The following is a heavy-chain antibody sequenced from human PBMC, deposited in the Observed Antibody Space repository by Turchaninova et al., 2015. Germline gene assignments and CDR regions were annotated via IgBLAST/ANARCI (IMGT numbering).Heavy chain of an antibody. Sequence: VQLVDSGGDLVKPGGSLRIPFEASGFALRSYTMTWVRQAPGKGLEWVSFISSSSTYKYYRDSVEGRFTISRDNAKNSVFLQMNSLRAEDTAVYYCARDYDSSGYYLKYIDLWGRGTLVTVSS. D-gene: IGHD3-22*01. CDR1: GFALRSYT. V-gene: IGHV3-21*01. CDR3: ARDYDSSGYYLKYIDL. J-gene: IGHJ2*01. CDR2: ISSSSTYK.